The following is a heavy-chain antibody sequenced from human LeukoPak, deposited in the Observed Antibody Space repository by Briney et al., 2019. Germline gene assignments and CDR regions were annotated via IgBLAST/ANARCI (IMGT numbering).Heavy chain of an antibody. CDR2: IYWNDDK. J-gene: IGHJ4*02. V-gene: IGHV2-5*01. D-gene: IGHD2-21*01. CDR1: GYSISSGYYW. CDR3: ARVGTILFDY. Sequence: TLSPTCIVSGYSISSGYYWGWIRQPPGKGLEWLALIYWNDDKRYSPSLKSRLTITKDTSKNQVVLTMTNMDPVDTATYYCARVGTILFDYWGQGTLVTVSS.